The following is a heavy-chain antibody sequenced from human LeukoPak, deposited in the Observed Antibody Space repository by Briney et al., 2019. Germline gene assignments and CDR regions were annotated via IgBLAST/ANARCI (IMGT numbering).Heavy chain of an antibody. CDR3: ARSWIQLWLPFDY. J-gene: IGHJ4*02. CDR2: ISSSSSYI. CDR1: GFTFSSYS. D-gene: IGHD5-18*01. Sequence: GRSLRLSCAASGFTFSSYSMNWVRQAPGKGLEWVSSISSSSSYIYYADSVKGRFTISRDNAKNSLYLQMNSLRAEDTAVYYCARSWIQLWLPFDYWGQGTLVTVSS. V-gene: IGHV3-21*01.